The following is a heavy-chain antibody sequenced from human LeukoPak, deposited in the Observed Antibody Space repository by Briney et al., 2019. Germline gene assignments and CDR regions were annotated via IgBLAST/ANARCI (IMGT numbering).Heavy chain of an antibody. V-gene: IGHV3-48*01. D-gene: IGHD3-10*01. Sequence: PGGSLRLSCAASGFTFSSYSMNWVRQAPGKGLEWVAYISSSSSTKYYADSVKGRFTISRDNAKNSLYLQMNSLRAEDTAVYYCATELLWFGELFRDFDYWGQGTLVTVSS. CDR2: ISSSSSTK. CDR3: ATELLWFGELFRDFDY. CDR1: GFTFSSYS. J-gene: IGHJ4*02.